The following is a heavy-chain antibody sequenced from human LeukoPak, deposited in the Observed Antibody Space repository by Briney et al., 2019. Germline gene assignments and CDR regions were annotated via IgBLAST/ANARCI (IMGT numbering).Heavy chain of an antibody. J-gene: IGHJ4*02. CDR2: IYSGGST. CDR1: GFTFSSYW. Sequence: GGSLRLSCAASGFTFSSYWMSWVRQAPGKGLEWVSVIYSGGSTFYADSVKGRFTISRDNSKNTLYLQMNSLKAEDTAVYYCARDGGFIAALDYWGQGTLVTVSS. CDR3: ARDGGFIAALDY. D-gene: IGHD6-6*01. V-gene: IGHV3-66*01.